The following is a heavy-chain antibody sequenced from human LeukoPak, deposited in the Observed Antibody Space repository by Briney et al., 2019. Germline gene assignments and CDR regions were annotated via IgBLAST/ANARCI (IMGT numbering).Heavy chain of an antibody. CDR3: AREVGWFDP. CDR2: ISGNSGST. Sequence: RGSLRLSCAASGFTFTNFAMSWVRQAPGKGLEWVSVISGNSGSTYYADSVKGRFTISRENSKNTLYLQMNSLRAEDTAIYYCAREVGWFDPWGQGTLVTVSS. D-gene: IGHD1-26*01. J-gene: IGHJ5*02. V-gene: IGHV3-23*01. CDR1: GFTFTNFA.